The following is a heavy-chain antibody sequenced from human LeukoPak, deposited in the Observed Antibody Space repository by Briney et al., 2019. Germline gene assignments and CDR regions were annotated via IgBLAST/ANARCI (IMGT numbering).Heavy chain of an antibody. CDR2: INHSGST. CDR1: GGSFSGYY. J-gene: IGHJ4*02. V-gene: IGHV4-34*01. Sequence: PSETLSLTCAVYGGSFSGYYWSWIRQPPGRGLEWIGEINHSGSTNYNPSLKSRVTISVDTSKNQFSLKLSPVTAADTAAYYCARHHSSGWYESWGQGTLVTVSS. D-gene: IGHD6-19*01. CDR3: ARHHSSGWYES.